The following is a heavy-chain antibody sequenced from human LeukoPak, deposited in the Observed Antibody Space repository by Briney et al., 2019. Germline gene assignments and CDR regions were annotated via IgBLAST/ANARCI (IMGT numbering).Heavy chain of an antibody. D-gene: IGHD6-19*01. CDR2: ISAYNGNT. CDR3: ARDQVPRQWLPLGWFDP. J-gene: IGHJ5*02. Sequence: GASVKVSCKASGYTFTSYGISWVRQAPGQGLEWMGWISAYNGNTNYPQKLQGRVTMTTDTSTSTAYMELRSLRSDDTAVYYCARDQVPRQWLPLGWFDPWGQGTLVTVSS. CDR1: GYTFTSYG. V-gene: IGHV1-18*04.